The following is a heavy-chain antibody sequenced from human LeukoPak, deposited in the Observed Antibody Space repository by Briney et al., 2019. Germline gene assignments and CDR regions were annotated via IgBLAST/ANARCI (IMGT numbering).Heavy chain of an antibody. CDR2: INSDGSRT. D-gene: IGHD3-22*01. V-gene: IGHV3-74*01. CDR1: GFTFSSYW. Sequence: GGALRLSCSASGFTFSSYWMHWVRHAPGKGLVWVSRINSDGSRTTYADSVKGRFTISRDNAKNTLYLQMSSLRAEDTAVYYCARWAPLAYYEGFDPWGQGTLVTVSS. CDR3: ARWAPLAYYEGFDP. J-gene: IGHJ5*02.